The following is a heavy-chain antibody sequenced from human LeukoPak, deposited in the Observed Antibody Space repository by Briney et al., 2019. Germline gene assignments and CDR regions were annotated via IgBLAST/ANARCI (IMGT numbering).Heavy chain of an antibody. J-gene: IGHJ6*02. CDR1: GYSFTSYW. V-gene: IGHV5-51*01. D-gene: IGHD1-26*01. Sequence: GESLKISCKGSGYSFTSYWIGWVRQMPGKGLEWMGIIYPGDSDTRYSPSFQGQVTISADKSISTAYLQWSSLKASDTAMYYCARRNGSPGSYYYYGMDVWGQGTTVTVSS. CDR3: ARRNGSPGSYYYYGMDV. CDR2: IYPGDSDT.